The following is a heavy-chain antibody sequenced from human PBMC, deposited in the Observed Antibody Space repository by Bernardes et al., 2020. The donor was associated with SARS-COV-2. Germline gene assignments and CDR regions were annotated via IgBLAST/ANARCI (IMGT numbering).Heavy chain of an antibody. CDR2: INGSGSST. J-gene: IGHJ3*02. CDR3: AKGLGVLGFWYAFDI. CDR1: GFTFRNYL. D-gene: IGHD3-10*01. Sequence: GGSLILSCAASGFTFRNYLFSWFRQAPGQGLEWVSEINGSGSSTYYADSVKGRFTISRDNSKNTLYLQMNSLRAEDTAVYYCAKGLGVLGFWYAFDIWGQGTMVTVSS. V-gene: IGHV3-23*01.